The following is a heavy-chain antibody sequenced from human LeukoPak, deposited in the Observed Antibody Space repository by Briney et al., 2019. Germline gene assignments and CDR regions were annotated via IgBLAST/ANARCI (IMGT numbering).Heavy chain of an antibody. Sequence: SQTLSLTCTVSGGSISSGDYNWSWIRQPPGKGLEWIGYIYYSGSTYYNPSLKSRVTISVDTSKNQFSLKLSSVTAADTAVYYCARANYVWGSYRYGVAFDIWGQGTMVTVSS. J-gene: IGHJ3*02. CDR1: GGSISSGDYN. CDR3: ARANYVWGSYRYGVAFDI. D-gene: IGHD3-16*02. V-gene: IGHV4-30-4*01. CDR2: IYYSGST.